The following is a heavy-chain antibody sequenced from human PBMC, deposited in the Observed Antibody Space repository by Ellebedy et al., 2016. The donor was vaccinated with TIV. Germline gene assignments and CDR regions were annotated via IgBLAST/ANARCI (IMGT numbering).Heavy chain of an antibody. CDR2: IKSKTDGGTT. Sequence: GESLKISCAASGFTFSDHFMDWVRQAPGKGLEWVGRIKSKTDGGTTDYAAPVKGRFTISRDDRKNTLYLQMDSLKTEDTAVYYCVTDPDGGPVDYWGQGTLVTVSS. CDR3: VTDPDGGPVDY. V-gene: IGHV3-15*07. J-gene: IGHJ4*02. CDR1: GFTFSDHF. D-gene: IGHD1-14*01.